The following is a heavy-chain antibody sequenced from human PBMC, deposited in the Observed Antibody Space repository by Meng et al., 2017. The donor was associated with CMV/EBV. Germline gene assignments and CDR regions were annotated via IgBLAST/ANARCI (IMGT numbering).Heavy chain of an antibody. Sequence: GESLKISCKGSGYSFTSYWIGWVRQMPGKGLEWMGIIYPGDSDTRYSPSFQGQVTTSADKSISTAYLQWSSLKASDTAMYYCAGRMGSTSSSYWFDPWGQGTLVTVSS. CDR3: AGRMGSTSSSYWFDP. J-gene: IGHJ5*02. D-gene: IGHD2-2*01. V-gene: IGHV5-51*01. CDR2: IYPGDSDT. CDR1: GYSFTSYW.